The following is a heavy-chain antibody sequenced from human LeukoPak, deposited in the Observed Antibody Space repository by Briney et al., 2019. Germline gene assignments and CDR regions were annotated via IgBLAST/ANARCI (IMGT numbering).Heavy chain of an antibody. V-gene: IGHV4-39*07. J-gene: IGHJ4*02. CDR2: INYRGST. CDR3: ATYKYDYVWGNQHFDY. CDR1: NASISSNTYY. Sequence: KPSETLSLTCTVSNASISSNTYYRAWIRQPPGKGLEYIGSINYRGSTYYNPSLKSRVTLSVDTSKNQFSLKLNSVTAADTAVYYCATYKYDYVWGNQHFDYWGQGTLVVVSS. D-gene: IGHD3-16*01.